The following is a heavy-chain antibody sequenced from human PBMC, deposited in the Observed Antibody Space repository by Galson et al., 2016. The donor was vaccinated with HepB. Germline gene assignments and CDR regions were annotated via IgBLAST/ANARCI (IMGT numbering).Heavy chain of an antibody. D-gene: IGHD1-7*01. V-gene: IGHV3-30*03. Sequence: SLRLSCAASGFTFSSYAMHWVRQAPGKGLEWVAVISYDGNNEYYGDSVKGRFTISRDGSTNTLYLQMNSLRAEDTGVYYCARDKVTGTTVGALDIWGQGTMVTVSA. J-gene: IGHJ3*02. CDR3: ARDKVTGTTVGALDI. CDR1: GFTFSSYA. CDR2: ISYDGNNE.